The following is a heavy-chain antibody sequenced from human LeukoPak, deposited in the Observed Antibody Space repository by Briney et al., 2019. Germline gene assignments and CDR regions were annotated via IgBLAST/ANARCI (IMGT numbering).Heavy chain of an antibody. J-gene: IGHJ2*01. CDR3: ARGSGWSRSYWYFDL. CDR2: IYYSGST. Sequence: SETLSLTCTVSGGSISSYYWSWIRQPPGKGLEWIGYIYYSGSTYYNPSLKSRVTISVDRSKNQFSLKLSSVTAADTAVYYCARGSGWSRSYWYFDLWGRGTLVTVSS. CDR1: GGSISSYY. D-gene: IGHD6-19*01. V-gene: IGHV4-59*12.